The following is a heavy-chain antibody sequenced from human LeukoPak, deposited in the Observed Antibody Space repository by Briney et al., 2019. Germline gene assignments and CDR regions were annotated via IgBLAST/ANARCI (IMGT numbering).Heavy chain of an antibody. Sequence: PGRSLRLSCAASGFTFSSYGMHWVRQAPGKGLEWVAVIWYDGSNKYYADSVRGRFTISRDNSKNTLYLQMNSLRAEDTAVYYCARDRSQSGYFDYWGQGTLVTVSS. CDR2: IWYDGSNK. CDR3: ARDRSQSGYFDY. CDR1: GFTFSSYG. V-gene: IGHV3-33*01. J-gene: IGHJ4*02. D-gene: IGHD3-10*01.